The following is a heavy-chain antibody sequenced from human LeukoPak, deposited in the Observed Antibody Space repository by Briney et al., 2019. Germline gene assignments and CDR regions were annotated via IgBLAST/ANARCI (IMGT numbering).Heavy chain of an antibody. Sequence: SETLSLTCAVYGGSFSGYYWSWIRQPPGKGLEWIGEINHSGSTNYNPSRKSRVTISVDTSKNQFSLKLSSVTAADTAVYYCARGDYSGSLDPWGQGTLVTVSS. J-gene: IGHJ5*02. CDR1: GGSFSGYY. CDR2: INHSGST. CDR3: ARGDYSGSLDP. V-gene: IGHV4-34*01. D-gene: IGHD5-12*01.